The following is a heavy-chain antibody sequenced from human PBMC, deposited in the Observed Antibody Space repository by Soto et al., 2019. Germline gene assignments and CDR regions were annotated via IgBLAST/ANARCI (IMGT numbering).Heavy chain of an antibody. CDR1: GFTFSSYA. CDR3: ARDHPSAIYITMIVVVPGGAFDY. Sequence: GGSLRLSCAASGFTFSSYAMHWVRQAPGKGLEWVAVISYDGSNKYYADSVKGRFTISRDNSKNTLYLQMNSLRAEDTAVYYCARDHPSAIYITMIVVVPGGAFDYWGQGTLVTVSS. CDR2: ISYDGSNK. D-gene: IGHD3-22*01. J-gene: IGHJ4*02. V-gene: IGHV3-30-3*01.